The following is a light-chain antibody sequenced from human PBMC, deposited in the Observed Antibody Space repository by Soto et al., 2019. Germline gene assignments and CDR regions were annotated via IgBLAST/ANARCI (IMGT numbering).Light chain of an antibody. Sequence: QSVLTQPASVSGSPGQSITISCAGTSSDVGGYNYVSWYQQHPGKVPRLIISDVNKRPSGVSDRFSGSKSGNTASLTISGLQAEDEDDYYCDSFKRSVTVVFGGGTTLTVL. CDR3: DSFKRSVTVV. V-gene: IGLV2-14*03. CDR2: DVN. J-gene: IGLJ2*01. CDR1: SSDVGGYNY.